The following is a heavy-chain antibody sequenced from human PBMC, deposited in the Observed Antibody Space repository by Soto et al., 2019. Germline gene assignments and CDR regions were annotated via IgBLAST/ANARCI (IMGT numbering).Heavy chain of an antibody. J-gene: IGHJ6*02. CDR2: INPNSGGT. CDR1: GYTFTGYY. V-gene: IGHV1-2*04. Sequence: ASVKVSCKASGYTFTGYYMHWVRQAPGQGLEWMGWINPNSGGTNYAQKNQGWVTMTRDTSISTAYMELSRLRSDDTAVYYFARVSYVVVVAARGYYYGMDVWGQGTTVTVSS. CDR3: ARVSYVVVVAARGYYYGMDV. D-gene: IGHD2-15*01.